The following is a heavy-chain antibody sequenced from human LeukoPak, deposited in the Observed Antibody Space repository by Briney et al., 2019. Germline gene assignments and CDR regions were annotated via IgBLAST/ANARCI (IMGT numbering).Heavy chain of an antibody. J-gene: IGHJ4*02. Sequence: PGGSLRLSCAASGFTFSSYGMHWVRQAPGKGLEWVAVISYDGSNKYYADSVKGRFTISRDNSKNTLYMHMNSLRAEDTAVYYCARDNGDDIWDSWGQGTLVTVSS. CDR2: ISYDGSNK. D-gene: IGHD3-9*01. V-gene: IGHV3-30*03. CDR3: ARDNGDDIWDS. CDR1: GFTFSSYG.